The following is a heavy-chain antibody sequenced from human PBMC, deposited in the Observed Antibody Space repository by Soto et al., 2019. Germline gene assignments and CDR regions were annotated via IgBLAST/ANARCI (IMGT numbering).Heavy chain of an antibody. CDR3: AKERMGAGVRGYFDY. CDR2: ISYDGSNK. V-gene: IGHV3-30*18. D-gene: IGHD3-10*01. Sequence: QVQLVESGGGVVQPGNSLRLSCAGSGFTFSSYGMDWVRQAPGKGLEWVAVISYDGSNKYYADSVKGRFTISRDNSKNTLYLQMSSLRADDTAVYYCAKERMGAGVRGYFDYCGQGTLVTVSS. CDR1: GFTFSSYG. J-gene: IGHJ4*02.